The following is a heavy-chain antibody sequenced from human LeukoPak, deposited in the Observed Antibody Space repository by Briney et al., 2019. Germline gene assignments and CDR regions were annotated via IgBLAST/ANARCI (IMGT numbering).Heavy chain of an antibody. J-gene: IGHJ4*02. CDR2: INHSGST. CDR1: GGSFSGYY. Sequence: SETLSLTCAVYGGSFSGYYWSWIRQPPGKGLEWIGEINHSGSTNYNPSLKSRVTISVDTSKNQFSLKLSSVTAADTAVYYCARVSRLGVPAASAFDYWGQGTLVTVSS. D-gene: IGHD2-2*01. CDR3: ARVSRLGVPAASAFDY. V-gene: IGHV4-34*01.